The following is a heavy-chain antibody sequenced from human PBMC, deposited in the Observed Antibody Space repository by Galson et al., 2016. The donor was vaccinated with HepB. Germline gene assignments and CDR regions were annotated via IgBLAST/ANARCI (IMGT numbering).Heavy chain of an antibody. V-gene: IGHV3-74*01. J-gene: IGHJ3*02. D-gene: IGHD6-13*01. CDR3: TRGVDLAAAGPRGSFNM. Sequence: SLRLSCAASGFTFSNYWMHWVRQGPGKGLVWVARINGDGTSTSYADFEEGRFTISRDNAKNTLYLQMNSLRAEDTAVYDCTRGVDLAAAGPRGSFNMWGQGTMVTVSS. CDR2: INGDGTST. CDR1: GFTFSNYW.